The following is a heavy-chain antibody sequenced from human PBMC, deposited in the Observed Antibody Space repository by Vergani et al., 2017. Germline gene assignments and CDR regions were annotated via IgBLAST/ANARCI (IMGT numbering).Heavy chain of an antibody. Sequence: QVQLQESGPGLVKPSQTLSLTCTVSGGSISSGGYYWSWIRQHPGKGLEWIGYIYYSGSTYYNPSLKRRVTIAVDTSKNQFSLKLSSVTAADTAVYYCARDTRFETNWFDPWGQGTLVTVSS. CDR3: ARDTRFETNWFDP. CDR2: IYYSGST. V-gene: IGHV4-31*03. D-gene: IGHD3-10*01. CDR1: GGSISSGGYY. J-gene: IGHJ5*02.